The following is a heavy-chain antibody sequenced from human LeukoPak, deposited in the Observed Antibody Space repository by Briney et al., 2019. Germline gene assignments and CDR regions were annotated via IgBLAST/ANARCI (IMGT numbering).Heavy chain of an antibody. V-gene: IGHV4-59*12. CDR2: IYYSGST. Sequence: SETLSLTCTVSGGSISSYYWSWIRQPPGKGLEWIGCIYYSGSTNYNPSLKSRVTISVDTSKNQFSMKLSSVTAADTAVYYCARDRSGYGHDAFDIWCQGTMVTVSS. CDR1: GGSISSYY. CDR3: ARDRSGYGHDAFDI. D-gene: IGHD5-18*01. J-gene: IGHJ3*02.